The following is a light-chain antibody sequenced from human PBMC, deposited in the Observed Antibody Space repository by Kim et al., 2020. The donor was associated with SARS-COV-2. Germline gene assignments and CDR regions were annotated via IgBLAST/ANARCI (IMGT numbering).Light chain of an antibody. V-gene: IGLV3-1*01. J-gene: IGLJ1*01. CDR1: KLGDKY. CDR3: QAWDSSTGGV. Sequence: VSPGQPARITCSGDKLGDKYACWYQQKPGQSPVLVIYQDSKRPSGIPERFSGSNSGNTATLTISGTQAMDEADYYCQAWDSSTGGVFGTGTKVTVL. CDR2: QDS.